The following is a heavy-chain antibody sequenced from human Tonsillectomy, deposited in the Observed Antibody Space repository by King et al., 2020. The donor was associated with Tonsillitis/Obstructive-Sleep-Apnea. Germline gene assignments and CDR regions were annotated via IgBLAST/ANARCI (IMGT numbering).Heavy chain of an antibody. CDR2: INAGNGNT. V-gene: IGHV1-3*01. CDR1: GYTFTSYA. CDR3: AGDGVSQLLWFKKYYFDY. Sequence: QLVQSGAEVKKPGASVKVSCKASGYTFTSYAMHWVRQAPGQRLEWMGWINAGNGNTKYSQKFQGRVTITRDTSASTAYMELSTLRSEDTAVYYCAGDGVSQLLWFKKYYFDYWGQGTLVTVSS. J-gene: IGHJ4*02. D-gene: IGHD3-10*01.